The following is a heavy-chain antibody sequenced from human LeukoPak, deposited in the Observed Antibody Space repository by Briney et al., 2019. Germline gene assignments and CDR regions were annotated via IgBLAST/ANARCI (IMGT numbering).Heavy chain of an antibody. D-gene: IGHD3-10*02. J-gene: IGHJ5*02. Sequence: TLSLTCTVSVGSISSSSHYWGWIRQPPGKGLEWIGSIYYSGTTAYNPSLKSRVTISVDASKSKFSLKLSSVIAADTTVYYCVRWQSGSMFHPPCGQGALVTVSS. V-gene: IGHV4-39*01. CDR3: VRWQSGSMFHPP. CDR1: VGSISSSSHY. CDR2: IYYSGTT.